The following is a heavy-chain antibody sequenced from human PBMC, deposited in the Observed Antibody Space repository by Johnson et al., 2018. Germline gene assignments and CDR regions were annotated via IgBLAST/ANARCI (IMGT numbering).Heavy chain of an antibody. Sequence: QLVESGGGWVQPGGSLRLSCAASGFTFSSYDMNWVRQATGKRLEWGSASGPDGDTYHQGSVKGRFTITSENAKNSLYLQMNSRRAGDTAVYYCARGDFVDAFDLWGQGTMGTVSS. CDR3: ARGDFVDAFDL. J-gene: IGHJ3*01. D-gene: IGHD2-21*02. CDR2: SGPDGDT. CDR1: GFTFSSYD. V-gene: IGHV3-13*01.